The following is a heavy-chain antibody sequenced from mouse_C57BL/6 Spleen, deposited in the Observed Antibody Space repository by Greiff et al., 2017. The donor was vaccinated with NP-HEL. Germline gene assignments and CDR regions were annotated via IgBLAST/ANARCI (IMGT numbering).Heavy chain of an antibody. D-gene: IGHD2-3*01. V-gene: IGHV1-55*01. CDR3: ATIYDGYYGGWYFEV. CDR2: IYPGSGST. CDR1: GYTFTSYW. Sequence: QVQLQQPGAELVKPGASVKMSCKASGYTFTSYWITWVKQRPGQGLEWIGDIYPGSGSTNYNEKFKSKATLTVDTSSSTAYMQLSSLTSEDSAVYYCATIYDGYYGGWYFEVWGTGATVTASS. J-gene: IGHJ1*03.